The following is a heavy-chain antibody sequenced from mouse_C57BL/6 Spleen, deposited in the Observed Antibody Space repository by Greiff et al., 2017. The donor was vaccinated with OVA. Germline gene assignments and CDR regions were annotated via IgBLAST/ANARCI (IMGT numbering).Heavy chain of an antibody. D-gene: IGHD4-1*01. CDR3: AREGAFINWDLDY. V-gene: IGHV3-6*01. CDR1: GYSITSGYY. J-gene: IGHJ2*01. Sequence: VQLKQSGPGLVKPSQSLSLTCSVTGYSITSGYYWNWIRQFPGNKLEWMGYISYDGSNNYNPSLKNRISITRDTTKNQFFLKLNSVTTEDTATYYSAREGAFINWDLDYWGQGTTLTVSS. CDR2: ISYDGSN.